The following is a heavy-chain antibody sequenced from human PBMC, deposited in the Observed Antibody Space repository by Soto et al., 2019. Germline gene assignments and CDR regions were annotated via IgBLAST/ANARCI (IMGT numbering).Heavy chain of an antibody. V-gene: IGHV3-30-3*01. J-gene: IGHJ4*02. CDR1: GFTFSSYA. D-gene: IGHD6-13*01. CDR2: ISYDGSNK. Sequence: LRLSCAASGFTFSSYAMHWVRQAPGKGLEWVAVISYDGSNKYYADSVKGRFTISRDNSKNTLYLQMNSLRAEDTAVYYCARAWYSSSWSFAYYFDYWGQGTLVTVSS. CDR3: ARAWYSSSWSFAYYFDY.